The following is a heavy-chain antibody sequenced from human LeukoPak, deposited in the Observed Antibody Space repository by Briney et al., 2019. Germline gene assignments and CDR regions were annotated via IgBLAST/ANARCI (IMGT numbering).Heavy chain of an antibody. CDR1: AFPFSDDY. CDR3: ARRAGDLLTGYYFDY. D-gene: IGHD3-9*01. Sequence: GGSLRLSCAAAAFPFSDDYMNWIREAPGKRMEWVSYISTSGSTKSYADSVKGRFTISRDNAKNSLYLQMNSLRAEDTAVYYCARRAGDLLTGYYFDYWGQGTLVTVSS. V-gene: IGHV3-11*01. CDR2: ISTSGSTK. J-gene: IGHJ4*02.